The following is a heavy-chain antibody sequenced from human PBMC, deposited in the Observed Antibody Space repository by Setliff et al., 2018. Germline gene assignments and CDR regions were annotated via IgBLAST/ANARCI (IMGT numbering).Heavy chain of an antibody. Sequence: SETLSLTCAVYGGSFSGYHWSWIRQPPGKGLEWIGEISHSGDPNYNPSLKSRVTISVDTSKTQFSLNLRFVTAADTAVYYCARFGGSASVARFSPPIWGPGSLVTVSS. CDR1: GGSFSGYH. CDR3: ARFGGSASVARFSPPI. J-gene: IGHJ4*02. D-gene: IGHD3-10*01. CDR2: ISHSGDP. V-gene: IGHV4-34*01.